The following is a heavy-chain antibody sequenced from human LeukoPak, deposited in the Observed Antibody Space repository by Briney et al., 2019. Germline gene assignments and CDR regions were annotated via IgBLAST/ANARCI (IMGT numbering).Heavy chain of an antibody. D-gene: IGHD5-18*01. CDR3: ARVTSYSYGYFDY. CDR1: GFTFSSYE. V-gene: IGHV3-48*03. Sequence: PGGSLRLSCAASGFTFSSYEMNWVRQAPGKGLEWVSYISSSGSTRYYADSVKGRFTISRDNAENSLYLQMNSLRAEDTAVYYCARVTSYSYGYFDYWGQGTLVTVSS. CDR2: ISSSGSTR. J-gene: IGHJ4*02.